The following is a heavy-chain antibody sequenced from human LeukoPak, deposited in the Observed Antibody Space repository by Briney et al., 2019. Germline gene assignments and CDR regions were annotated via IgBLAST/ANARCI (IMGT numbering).Heavy chain of an antibody. CDR3: ARGGYTANRFDY. CDR2: IYYSGST. J-gene: IGHJ4*02. CDR1: GGSISSYY. Sequence: SETLSLTCTVSGGSISSYYWSWIRQPPGKGLEWIGYIYYSGSTNYNPSLKSRVTISVDTSKNQFSLKLSSMTAADTAVYYCARGGYTANRFDYWGQGTLVTVSS. V-gene: IGHV4-59*01. D-gene: IGHD5-18*01.